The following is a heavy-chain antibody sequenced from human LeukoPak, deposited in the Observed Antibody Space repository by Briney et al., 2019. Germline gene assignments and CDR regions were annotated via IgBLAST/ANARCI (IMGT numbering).Heavy chain of an antibody. Sequence: GGSLRLSCAASGFTFSSYEMHWVRQVPGKGLEWVSYISSSGGLIYYADSVKGRFTIARDNAKNSLYLQMNSLRAEDTAMYYCARRAGDYSHPYDYWGQGTLVTVSS. CDR3: ARRAGDYSHPYDY. J-gene: IGHJ4*02. D-gene: IGHD3-22*01. CDR1: GFTFSSYE. V-gene: IGHV3-48*03. CDR2: ISSSGGLI.